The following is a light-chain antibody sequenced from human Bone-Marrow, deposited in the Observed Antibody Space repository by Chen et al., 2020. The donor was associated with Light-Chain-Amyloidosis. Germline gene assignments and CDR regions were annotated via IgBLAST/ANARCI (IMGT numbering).Light chain of an antibody. CDR2: RDT. CDR3: QSADSSGTYEVI. Sequence: SYELTQPPSVSVSPGQTVRITCSGDALPTKYAYWYQQKPGQAPVLVIHRDTERPSGISERFSGSSSGTTATFTISGVQAEDEANYRCQSADSSGTYEVIFGGGTKMTVL. CDR1: ALPTKY. V-gene: IGLV3-25*03. J-gene: IGLJ2*01.